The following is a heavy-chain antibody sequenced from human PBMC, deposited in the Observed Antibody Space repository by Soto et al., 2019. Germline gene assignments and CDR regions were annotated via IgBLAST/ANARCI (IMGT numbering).Heavy chain of an antibody. D-gene: IGHD1-1*01. CDR1: DGSISGLY. CDR3: ARLRNHYFMDA. CDR2: IYSSGTT. Sequence: QVQLQESGPGLVRPSETLSLTCSVSDGSISGLYWTWVRQPPGKGLEWIGWIYSSGTTNDTPSLKSRVTISVDTAKNQVSLKLSSVTAADTAISYWARLRNHYFMDAWGKGTTVAVSS. V-gene: IGHV4-59*08. J-gene: IGHJ6*03.